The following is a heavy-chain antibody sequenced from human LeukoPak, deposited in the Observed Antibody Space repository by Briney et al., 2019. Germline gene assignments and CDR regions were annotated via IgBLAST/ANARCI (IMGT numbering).Heavy chain of an antibody. CDR2: INPNSGGT. CDR3: ATGIVGATPFDY. Sequence: ASVRVSCKASGYTFTGYYMHWVRQAPGQGLEWMGWINPNSGGTNYAQKFQGRVTMTRDTSISTAYMELSRLRSDDTAVYYCATGIVGATPFDYWGQGTLVTVSS. V-gene: IGHV1-2*02. J-gene: IGHJ4*02. CDR1: GYTFTGYY. D-gene: IGHD1-26*01.